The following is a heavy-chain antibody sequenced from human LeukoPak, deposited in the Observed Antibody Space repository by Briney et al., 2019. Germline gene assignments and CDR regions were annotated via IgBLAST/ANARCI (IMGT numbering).Heavy chain of an antibody. CDR3: ASSTAIGY. CDR2: ISGSGRTI. J-gene: IGHJ4*02. Sequence: PGGSLRLCCAASGFTFSTYEMNWVRQAPGKGLEWVSYISGSGRTIYYADSVKGRFTISRDNAKNSLYLQMNSLRTEDTAVYYCASSTAIGYWGQGTLVTVSS. CDR1: GFTFSTYE. V-gene: IGHV3-48*03.